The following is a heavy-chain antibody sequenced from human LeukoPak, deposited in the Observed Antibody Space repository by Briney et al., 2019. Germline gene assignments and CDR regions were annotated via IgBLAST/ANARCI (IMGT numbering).Heavy chain of an antibody. CDR3: ARHTLEMATPNTAYYYYYMDV. V-gene: IGHV5-51*01. J-gene: IGHJ6*03. D-gene: IGHD5-24*01. CDR1: GCRFTSYW. Sequence: GGALKISCKGSGCRFTSYWIGWVRQMPGKGREGMGIIYPGDADTRYSASFQGQVTISADKSISTAYLQWSSLKASDTAMYYCARHTLEMATPNTAYYYYYMDVWGKGTTVTVSS. CDR2: IYPGDADT.